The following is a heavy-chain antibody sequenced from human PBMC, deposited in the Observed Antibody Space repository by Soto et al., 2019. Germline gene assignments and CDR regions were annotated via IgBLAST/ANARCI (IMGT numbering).Heavy chain of an antibody. CDR3: VKDAWNS. CDR1: GFTFSGYT. CDR2: IHESGDNI. Sequence: EVQLLESGGGLVQPGGSLRLSCAASGFTFSGYTMNWVRQAPGKGLEWVSVIHESGDNIHYADPVRGRFTISRDNSKSTLYLQMNGLRADDTAVYYCVKDAWNSWGQGTLVTVSS. V-gene: IGHV3-23*01. J-gene: IGHJ4*02.